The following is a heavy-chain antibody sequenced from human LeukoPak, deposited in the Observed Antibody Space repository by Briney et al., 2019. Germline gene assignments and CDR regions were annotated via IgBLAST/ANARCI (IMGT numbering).Heavy chain of an antibody. CDR1: GFTFSNYA. Sequence: GGSLRLSCAASGFTFSNYAVHWVRQAPGEGLEWVAVISYDGTKKYYADSVKGRFTISRENAKNSLYLQMNSLRAGDTAVYYCARALYYYYGMDVWGQGTTVTVSS. CDR3: ARALYYYYGMDV. J-gene: IGHJ6*02. CDR2: ISYDGTKK. V-gene: IGHV3-30*14.